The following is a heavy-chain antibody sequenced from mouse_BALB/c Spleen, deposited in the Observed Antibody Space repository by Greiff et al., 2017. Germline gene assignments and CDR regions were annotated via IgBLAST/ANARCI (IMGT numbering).Heavy chain of an antibody. J-gene: IGHJ4*01. CDR1: GYAFTNYL. CDR2: INPGSGGT. Sequence: QVQLQQSGAELVRPGPSVKVSCKASGYAFTNYLIEWVKQRPGQGLEWIGVINPGSGGTNYNEKFKGKATLTADKSSSTAYMQLSSLTSDDSAVYFCARGGGNYHYAMDYWGQGTSVTVSS. V-gene: IGHV1-54*01. CDR3: ARGGGNYHYAMDY. D-gene: IGHD2-1*01.